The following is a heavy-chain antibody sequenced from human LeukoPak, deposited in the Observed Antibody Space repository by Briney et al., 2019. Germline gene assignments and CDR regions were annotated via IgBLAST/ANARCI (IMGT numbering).Heavy chain of an antibody. CDR2: IWHSGST. V-gene: IGHV4-38-2*02. J-gene: IGHJ4*02. Sequence: SETLSLTCTVSGYSISSGYYWGWIRPPPGKGLEWIGSIWHSGSTYYNPSLKSRVTMSVDTSKNQFSLKLSSVTAADTAVYYCAGTYYYDSSGYTFDYWGQGTLVTVSS. D-gene: IGHD3-22*01. CDR3: AGTYYYDSSGYTFDY. CDR1: GYSISSGYY.